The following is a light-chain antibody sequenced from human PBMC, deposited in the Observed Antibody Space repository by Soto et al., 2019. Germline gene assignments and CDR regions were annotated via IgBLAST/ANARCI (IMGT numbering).Light chain of an antibody. Sequence: EIVMTQSPATLPLSPGERATLSCRASQSVSSNLAWYQQKPGQAPRLLICGASTRATGIPARFSGSGSGTEFTLTISSLQPDDFATYYCQQYNSQWTVGQGNKVDIK. V-gene: IGKV3-15*01. CDR2: GAS. J-gene: IGKJ1*01. CDR1: QSVSSN. CDR3: QQYNSQWT.